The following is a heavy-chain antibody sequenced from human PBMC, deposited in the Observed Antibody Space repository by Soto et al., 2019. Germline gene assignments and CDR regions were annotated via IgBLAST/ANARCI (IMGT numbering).Heavy chain of an antibody. CDR3: ISGYDPTPDY. D-gene: IGHD2-2*01. Sequence: GGSLRLSCTASGFSFGDYAMSWFRQPPGRGLEWVGFIRSKLYDETTEYAASVKGRFTISRDDSKSVAYLQMNSLKTEDTGVYYCISGYDPTPDYWGQGTLVTVSS. CDR2: IRSKLYDETT. J-gene: IGHJ4*02. CDR1: GFSFGDYA. V-gene: IGHV3-49*03.